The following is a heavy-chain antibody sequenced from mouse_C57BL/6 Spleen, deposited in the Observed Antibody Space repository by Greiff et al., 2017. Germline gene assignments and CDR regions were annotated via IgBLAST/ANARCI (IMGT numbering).Heavy chain of an antibody. CDR1: GFNIKDDY. V-gene: IGHV14-4*01. CDR3: STPLGSSGYGFAY. Sequence: EVHVKQSGAELVRPGASVKLSCTASGFNIKDDYMHWVKQRPEQGLEWIGWIDPGNGDTGYASKFQGKATITADTSANTAYLQLNSLTSEDTAVYYCSTPLGSSGYGFAYWGQGTLVTVSA. J-gene: IGHJ3*01. CDR2: IDPGNGDT. D-gene: IGHD3-2*02.